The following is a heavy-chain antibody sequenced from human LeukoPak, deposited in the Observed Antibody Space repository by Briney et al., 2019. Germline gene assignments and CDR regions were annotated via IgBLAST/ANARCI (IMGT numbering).Heavy chain of an antibody. D-gene: IGHD5-18*01. CDR1: GYTFTSYG. J-gene: IGHJ6*03. V-gene: IGHV1-18*01. Sequence: ASVKVSCKASGYTFTSYGISWVRQAPGQGLEWMGWISAYNGNTNYAQKPQGRVTTTTDTSTSTAYMELRSLRSDDTAVYYCARATIDSNLYRYRSYYYYYMDVWGKGTTVTISS. CDR2: ISAYNGNT. CDR3: ARATIDSNLYRYRSYYYYYMDV.